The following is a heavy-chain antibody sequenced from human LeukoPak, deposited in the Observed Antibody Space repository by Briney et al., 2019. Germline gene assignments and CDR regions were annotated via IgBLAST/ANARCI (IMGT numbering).Heavy chain of an antibody. D-gene: IGHD1-26*01. CDR3: ARDTYGGSYFPLPY. V-gene: IGHV1-2*02. CDR1: GYTFTGYY. CDR2: INPNSGGT. J-gene: IGHJ4*02. Sequence: GASVKVSCKASGYTFTGYYMHWVRQAPGQGLEWMGWINPNSGGTNYAQKFQGRVTLTRDLSLSTAYMDLNSLTSDDTAVYYCARDTYGGSYFPLPYWGQGTLVTVFS.